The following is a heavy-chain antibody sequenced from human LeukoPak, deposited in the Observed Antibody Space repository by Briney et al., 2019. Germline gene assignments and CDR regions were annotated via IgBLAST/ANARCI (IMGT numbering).Heavy chain of an antibody. CDR2: ISGGGGYT. Sequence: PGGSLRLSCAASGFTFSTYGMGWVRQAPGKGLEWVSVISGGGGYTNYADSVKGRFTISRDNFKNTLYLQMNSLRAEDTAVYYCAKEKWELLVFDYWGQGTLVTVSS. CDR3: AKEKWELLVFDY. V-gene: IGHV3-23*01. D-gene: IGHD1-26*01. CDR1: GFTFSTYG. J-gene: IGHJ4*02.